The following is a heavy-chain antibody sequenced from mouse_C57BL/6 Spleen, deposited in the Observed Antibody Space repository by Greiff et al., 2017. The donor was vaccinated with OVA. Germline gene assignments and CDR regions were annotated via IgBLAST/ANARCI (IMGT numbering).Heavy chain of an antibody. CDR1: GFTFSSYA. CDR3: ARDDDYDY. V-gene: IGHV5-4*01. J-gene: IGHJ2*01. CDR2: ISDGGSYT. D-gene: IGHD2-4*01. Sequence: VQGVESGGGLVKPGGSLKLSCAASGFTFSSYAMSWVRQTPEKRLEWVATISDGGSYTYYPDNVKGRFTISRDNAKNNLYLQMSHLKAEDTAMYYCARDDDYDYWGQGTTLTVSS.